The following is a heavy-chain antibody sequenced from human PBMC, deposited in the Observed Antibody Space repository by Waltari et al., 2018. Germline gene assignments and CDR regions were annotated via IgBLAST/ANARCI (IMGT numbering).Heavy chain of an antibody. CDR1: GFTFSSYS. J-gene: IGHJ4*02. CDR3: ARCHYGDYFSDY. D-gene: IGHD4-17*01. Sequence: EVQLVESGGGLVKPGGSLRLSCAASGFTFSSYSMNWVRQAPGKGRGWVSSISSSSSYIYYADSVKGRFTISRDNAKNSLYRQMNSLRAEDTAVYYCARCHYGDYFSDYWGQGTLVTVSS. V-gene: IGHV3-21*01. CDR2: ISSSSSYI.